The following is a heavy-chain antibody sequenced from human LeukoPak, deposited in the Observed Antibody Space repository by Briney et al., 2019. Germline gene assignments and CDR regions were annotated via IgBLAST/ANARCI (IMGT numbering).Heavy chain of an antibody. D-gene: IGHD6-13*01. CDR3: ARGNFYSSSWPIQYYFDY. CDR1: GGSISNNGYY. Sequence: SETLSLTCTVSGGSISNNGYYWSWIRQPPGKGLEWIGYIYYSGSTYYNPSLKSRVTISVDTSKNQFSLRLSSVTAADTAVYYCARGNFYSSSWPIQYYFDYWGQGTLVTVSS. J-gene: IGHJ4*02. V-gene: IGHV4-31*03. CDR2: IYYSGST.